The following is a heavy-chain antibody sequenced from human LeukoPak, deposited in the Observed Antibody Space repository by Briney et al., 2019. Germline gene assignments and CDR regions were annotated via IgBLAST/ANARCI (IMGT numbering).Heavy chain of an antibody. J-gene: IGHJ4*02. CDR2: ISSSGRAI. CDR1: GFTFSSYE. CDR3: ARCPRWAHFDY. Sequence: PGGSLRLSCAGSGFTFSSYEMNWVRQAPGKGLEWVSYISSSGRAIYYADSVKGRCTVSRDNAKNSLYLQMNSLRAEDTAVYYCARCPRWAHFDYWGQGTLVTVSS. D-gene: IGHD4-23*01. V-gene: IGHV3-48*03.